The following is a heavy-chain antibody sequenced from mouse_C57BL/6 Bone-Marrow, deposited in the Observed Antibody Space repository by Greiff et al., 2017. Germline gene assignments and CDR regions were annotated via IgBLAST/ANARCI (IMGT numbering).Heavy chain of an antibody. D-gene: IGHD6-1*01. CDR2: IDPSDSDT. CDR1: GYTFTSYW. V-gene: IGHV1-69*01. J-gene: IGHJ4*01. Sequence: QVQLQQPGAELVMPGASVKLSCKASGYTFTSYWMHWVKQRPGQGLEWIGEIDPSDSDTNYNQKFKDKSTLTVDKSSSTAYMQLSSLTSEASADDFGANHSDCYAMGYGGRGTSVTVSS. CDR3: ANHSDCYAMGY.